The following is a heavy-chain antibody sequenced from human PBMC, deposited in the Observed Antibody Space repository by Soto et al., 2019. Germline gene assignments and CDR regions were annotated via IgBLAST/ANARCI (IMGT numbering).Heavy chain of an antibody. V-gene: IGHV4-34*01. Sequence: QVQLQQWGAGLLKPSETLSLTCAVYGGSFSGYYWSWIRQPPGKGREWRGEINHSGSTNYNPSLKSRVTISADASKNQFSLKLRSVTAADTAVYYCARAWGGVPDYWGQGTLVTVSS. CDR2: INHSGST. CDR3: ARAWGGVPDY. D-gene: IGHD3-16*01. CDR1: GGSFSGYY. J-gene: IGHJ4*02.